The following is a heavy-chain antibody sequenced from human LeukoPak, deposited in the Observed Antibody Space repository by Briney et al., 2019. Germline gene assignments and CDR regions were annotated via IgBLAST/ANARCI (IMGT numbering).Heavy chain of an antibody. J-gene: IGHJ6*02. CDR1: GFTFSSYW. D-gene: IGHD3-22*01. V-gene: IGHV3-7*01. Sequence: GGSLRLSCAASGFTFSSYWMSWVRQAPGKGLEWVANIKHDGSEKYYGDSVKGRFTISGDNAKNSLYLQMNSLRAEDTAVYYCARDFSGYWGMDVWGQGTTVTVSS. CDR3: ARDFSGYWGMDV. CDR2: IKHDGSEK.